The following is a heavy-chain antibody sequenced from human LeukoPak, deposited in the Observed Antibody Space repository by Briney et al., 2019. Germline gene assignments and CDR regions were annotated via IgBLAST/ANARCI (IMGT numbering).Heavy chain of an antibody. CDR2: IYYSGST. Sequence: SETLSLTCTVSGGSISSYYWNWFRQPPGKGLEWIGYIYYSGSTNFNPSLKSRVTISVDTSKNQFSLKLSSVTAADTAVYYCARAEGRYSSSWFEPELLHLDYWGQGTLVTVSS. CDR3: ARAEGRYSSSWFEPELLHLDY. CDR1: GGSISSYY. J-gene: IGHJ4*02. V-gene: IGHV4-59*01. D-gene: IGHD6-13*01.